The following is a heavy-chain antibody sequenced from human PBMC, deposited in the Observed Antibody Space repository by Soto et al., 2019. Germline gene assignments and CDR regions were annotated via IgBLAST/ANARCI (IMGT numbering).Heavy chain of an antibody. CDR2: INPNSGGT. CDR1: GYTFTGYY. J-gene: IGHJ6*04. V-gene: IGHV1-2*04. D-gene: IGHD3-10*01. CDR3: ARGPLEGLPRRNEGAYYYSGMDV. Sequence: ASVKVSCKASGYTFTGYYMHWVRQAPGQGLEWMGWINPNSGGTNYAQKFQGWVTMTRDTSISTAYMELSRLRSDDTAVYYCARGPLEGLPRRNEGAYYYSGMDVWGKGTRVTVPS.